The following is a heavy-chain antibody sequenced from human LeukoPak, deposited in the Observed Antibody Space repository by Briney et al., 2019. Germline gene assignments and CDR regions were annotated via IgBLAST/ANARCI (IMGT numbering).Heavy chain of an antibody. Sequence: GASVKVSCKASGYTFTSYGISWVRQAPGQGLEWMGWISAYNGNTNYAQKLQGRVTMTTDTSTSTAYMELRSLRSDDTAVYYCARGKLSGYDNDAFDIWGQGTMVTVSS. CDR1: GYTFTSYG. CDR2: ISAYNGNT. D-gene: IGHD5-12*01. CDR3: ARGKLSGYDNDAFDI. J-gene: IGHJ3*02. V-gene: IGHV1-18*01.